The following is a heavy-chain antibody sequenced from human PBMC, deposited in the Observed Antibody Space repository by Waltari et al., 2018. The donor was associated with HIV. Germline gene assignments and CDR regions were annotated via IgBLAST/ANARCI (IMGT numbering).Heavy chain of an antibody. V-gene: IGHV4-59*01. CDR3: ARAPGIAAAGPFYYYYGMDV. J-gene: IGHJ6*02. D-gene: IGHD6-13*01. CDR2: IYYSGST. CDR1: GGSISSYY. Sequence: QVQLQESGPGLVKPSETLSLTCTVSGGSISSYYWSWIRQPPGKGLEWIGYIYYSGSTNYNPSLKSRVTISVDTSKNQFSLKLSSVTAADTAVYYCARAPGIAAAGPFYYYYGMDVWGQGTTVTVSS.